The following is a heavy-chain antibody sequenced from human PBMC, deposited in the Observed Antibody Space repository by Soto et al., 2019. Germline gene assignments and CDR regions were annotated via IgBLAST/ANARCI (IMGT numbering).Heavy chain of an antibody. CDR1: GDCIRSYF. J-gene: IGHJ4*02. V-gene: IGHV4-59*13. CDR2: ISYSVAT. D-gene: IGHD3-22*01. Sequence: LCLTCTVSGDCIRSYFWSWIRQPPGKGLAWIGYISYSVATNYNPSLKSRVTISVDTSKNQFSLKLNSVTAADTDVYYFARGSVGSCWKFDYWGQGTLVTVSS. CDR3: ARGSVGSCWKFDY.